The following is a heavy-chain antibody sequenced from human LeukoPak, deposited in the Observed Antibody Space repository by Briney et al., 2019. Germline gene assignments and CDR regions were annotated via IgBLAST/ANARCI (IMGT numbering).Heavy chain of an antibody. D-gene: IGHD1-26*01. J-gene: IGHJ4*02. Sequence: GGSLRLSCAASGFTFSSYAMSWVRQAPGKGLEWVSAISGSGGSTYYADSVKGRFTISRDNSKNTLYLQMNSLRAEDTAVYYCAKVPYSGSYNPHFDHWGQGTLVTVSS. V-gene: IGHV3-23*01. CDR2: ISGSGGST. CDR3: AKVPYSGSYNPHFDH. CDR1: GFTFSSYA.